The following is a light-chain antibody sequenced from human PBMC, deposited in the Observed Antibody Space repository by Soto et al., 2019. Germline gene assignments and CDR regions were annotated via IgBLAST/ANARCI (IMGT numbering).Light chain of an antibody. Sequence: EIVLTQSPATLSLSPGERATLSCRTSQTIRGLLNWYQQRLGQAPRLLIYDTSNRATDIPARFSGSGSGTDFILTIRSLDPEDFGVYFCQQRHNWPITFGQGTRLDIK. V-gene: IGKV3-11*01. CDR1: QTIRGL. J-gene: IGKJ5*01. CDR3: QQRHNWPIT. CDR2: DTS.